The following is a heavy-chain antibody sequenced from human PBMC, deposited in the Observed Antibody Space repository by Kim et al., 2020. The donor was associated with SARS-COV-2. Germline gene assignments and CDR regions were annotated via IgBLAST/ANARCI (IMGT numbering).Heavy chain of an antibody. V-gene: IGHV1-2*02. CDR2: IDPKSGDT. D-gene: IGHD3-16*01. J-gene: IGHJ6*01. CDR1: GYPFTDFH. Sequence: ASVKVSCKASGYPFTDFHIHWVRQAPGQGLEWMGWIDPKSGDTHYAQSFQGRVTMTRDTSVSTAYLDLTRLVSDDTATYYCARDEVPTILGMEGVGGRGITVTVSS. CDR3: ARDEVPTILGMEGV.